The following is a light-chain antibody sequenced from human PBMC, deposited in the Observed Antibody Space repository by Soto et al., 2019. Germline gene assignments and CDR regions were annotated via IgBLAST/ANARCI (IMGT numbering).Light chain of an antibody. J-gene: IGLJ2*01. CDR2: DVN. CDR1: SSDVGGYDY. CDR3: SSYTSTSTVV. V-gene: IGLV2-14*01. Sequence: QSVLTQPASVSGSPRQSITISCTGTSSDVGGYDYVSWYEQHPGKAPKLMIYDVNNRPSGVSSRFSGSKSGNTASLTISGLQAEDEAYYYCSSYTSTSTVVFGGGTKLTVL.